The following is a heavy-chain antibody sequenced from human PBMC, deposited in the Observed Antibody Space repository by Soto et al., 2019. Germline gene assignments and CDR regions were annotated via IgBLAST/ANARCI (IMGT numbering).Heavy chain of an antibody. V-gene: IGHV3-23*01. Sequence: GALRISCAASGFHFSSYDMILVRQAPGKGLAWVSAISGSGCSTYYADSVKGWFTISRDNSKNTLYLQMNSLRDEDTAVYYCAKALYADTAMVTRFYYFDYWGQGTLVTVSS. CDR3: AKALYADTAMVTRFYYFDY. J-gene: IGHJ4*02. D-gene: IGHD5-18*01. CDR2: ISGSGCST. CDR1: GFHFSSYD.